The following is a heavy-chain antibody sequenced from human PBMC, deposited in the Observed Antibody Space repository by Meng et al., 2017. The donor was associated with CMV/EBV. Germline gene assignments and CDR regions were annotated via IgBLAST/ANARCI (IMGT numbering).Heavy chain of an antibody. J-gene: IGHJ5*02. Sequence: GSLRLSCTVSGGSISSSSYYWGWIRQPPGKGLEWIGSIYYSGSTYYNPSLKGRVTISVDTSKNQFSLKLSSVTAADTAVYYCARGLAARRFDPWGQGTLVTVSS. D-gene: IGHD6-6*01. V-gene: IGHV4-39*01. CDR3: ARGLAARRFDP. CDR2: IYYSGST. CDR1: GGSISSSSYY.